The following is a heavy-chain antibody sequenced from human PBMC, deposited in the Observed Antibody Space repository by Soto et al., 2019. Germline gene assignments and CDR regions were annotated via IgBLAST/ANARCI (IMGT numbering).Heavy chain of an antibody. Sequence: GGSLRLSCAASGFTFSSYGMHWVRQAPGKGLEWVAVIWYDGSNKYYADSVKGRFTISRDNSKNTLYLQMNSLRAEDTAVYYCARPLYYYDSSGYFNPHRGLFAYWGQGTLVPVSS. D-gene: IGHD3-22*01. CDR3: ARPLYYYDSSGYFNPHRGLFAY. CDR2: IWYDGSNK. CDR1: GFTFSSYG. J-gene: IGHJ4*02. V-gene: IGHV3-33*01.